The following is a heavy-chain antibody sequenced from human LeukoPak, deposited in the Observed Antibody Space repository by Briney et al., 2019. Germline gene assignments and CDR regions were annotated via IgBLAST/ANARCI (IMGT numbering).Heavy chain of an antibody. CDR2: INHSGST. D-gene: IGHD3-16*02. J-gene: IGHJ4*02. CDR3: ARGTTYDYAWGSYRSTDFDY. CDR1: GGSFSGYY. Sequence: SETLSLTCAVYGGSFSGYYWSWIRQPPGKGLEWIGEINHSGSTNYNPSLKSRVTISVDTSKNQFSLKLSSVTAADTAVYYCARGTTYDYAWGSYRSTDFDYWGQGTLVTVSS. V-gene: IGHV4-34*01.